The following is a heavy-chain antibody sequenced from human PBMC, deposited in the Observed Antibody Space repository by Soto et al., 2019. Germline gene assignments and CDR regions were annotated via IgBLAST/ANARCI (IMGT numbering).Heavy chain of an antibody. Sequence: ASVKVSCQASGYTFTSYGISCVRQAPGQGLEWMGWISAYNGNTNYAQKLQGRVTMTTDTSTSTAYMELRSLRSDDTAVYYCARAGGDYDSSGYYYAFDIWGQGTMVTVSS. J-gene: IGHJ3*02. CDR3: ARAGGDYDSSGYYYAFDI. CDR1: GYTFTSYG. CDR2: ISAYNGNT. V-gene: IGHV1-18*01. D-gene: IGHD3-22*01.